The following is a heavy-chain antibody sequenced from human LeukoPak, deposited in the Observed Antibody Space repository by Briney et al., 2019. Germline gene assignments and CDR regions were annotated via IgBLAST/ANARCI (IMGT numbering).Heavy chain of an antibody. CDR3: ARDFPYYYDTSGYYSDY. Sequence: PGGSLRLSCAASGFTFEDYAIHWVRQAPGKGLEWVSGIDWVSGNIGYADSVKGRFTISRDNAKNSLYLQMNSLRAEDTAVYSCARDFPYYYDTSGYYSDYWGQGTLVTVSS. J-gene: IGHJ4*02. CDR2: IDWVSGNI. V-gene: IGHV3-9*01. D-gene: IGHD3-22*01. CDR1: GFTFEDYA.